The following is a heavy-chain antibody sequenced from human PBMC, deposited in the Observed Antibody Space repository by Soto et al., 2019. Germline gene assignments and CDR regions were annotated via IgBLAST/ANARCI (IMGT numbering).Heavy chain of an antibody. D-gene: IGHD3-3*01. Sequence: GGSLRLSCAASGFTFSSYAMHWVRQAPGKGLEWVAVISYDGSNKYYADSVEGRFTISRDNSKNTLYLQMNSLRAEDTAVYYCARDWQVLRFLEWLYYYYYYGMDVWGQGTTVTVSS. CDR1: GFTFSSYA. J-gene: IGHJ6*02. V-gene: IGHV3-30-3*01. CDR2: ISYDGSNK. CDR3: ARDWQVLRFLEWLYYYYYYGMDV.